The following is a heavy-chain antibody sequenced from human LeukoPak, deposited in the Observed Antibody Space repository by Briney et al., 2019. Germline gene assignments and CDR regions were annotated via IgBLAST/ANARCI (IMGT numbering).Heavy chain of an antibody. CDR2: IIPIFGTA. CDR3: AGDILTGNYYYYGMDV. D-gene: IGHD3-9*01. Sequence: ASVKVSCKASGGTFSSYAISWVRQAPGQGLEWMGGIIPIFGTANYAQKFQGRVTITADESTSTAYMELSSLRSEDTAVYYCAGDILTGNYYYYGMDVWGKGTTVTVSS. J-gene: IGHJ6*04. CDR1: GGTFSSYA. V-gene: IGHV1-69*13.